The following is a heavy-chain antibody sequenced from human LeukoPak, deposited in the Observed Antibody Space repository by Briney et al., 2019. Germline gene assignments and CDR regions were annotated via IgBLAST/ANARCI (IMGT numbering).Heavy chain of an antibody. CDR1: GFTFSDYY. V-gene: IGHV3-11*04. D-gene: IGHD1-26*01. J-gene: IGHJ4*02. CDR3: VRSVSGRYGLFDC. Sequence: PGGSLRLSCAASGFTFSDYYMSWIRQAPGKGLEWVSYISSSGSTIYYADSVKGRFTISRDNARNTLFLQMNSLRGEDTAVYYCVRSVSGRYGLFDCWGQGTLVTVSS. CDR2: ISSSGSTI.